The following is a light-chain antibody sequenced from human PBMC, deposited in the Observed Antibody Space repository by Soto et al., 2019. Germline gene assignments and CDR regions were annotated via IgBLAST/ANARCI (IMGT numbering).Light chain of an antibody. J-gene: IGLJ3*02. CDR3: SSYAGSNHLV. Sequence: QSALTQPPSASGSPGQSVTISCTGTSSDVVGYNYVSWYQQHPGKDPKLMMYEVSKRPSGVPDRFSGSKSGNTASLTVAVLQAAAEPDYYCSSYAGSNHLVCVGGTKLPVL. V-gene: IGLV2-8*01. CDR2: EVS. CDR1: SSDVVGYNY.